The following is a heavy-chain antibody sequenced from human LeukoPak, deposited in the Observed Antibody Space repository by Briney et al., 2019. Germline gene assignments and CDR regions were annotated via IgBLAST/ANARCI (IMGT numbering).Heavy chain of an antibody. J-gene: IGHJ3*02. V-gene: IGHV3-48*03. CDR2: IISSGATI. Sequence: GGSLRLSCAASGFTFSRYEMNWVRQAPGKGLEWVSYIISSGATIYYADSVKGRFTISRDNAKNSLYLQMNSLRAEDTAVYYCVRGKGDYGDDVDVFDIWGQGTMVTVSS. CDR3: VRGKGDYGDDVDVFDI. CDR1: GFTFSRYE. D-gene: IGHD4-17*01.